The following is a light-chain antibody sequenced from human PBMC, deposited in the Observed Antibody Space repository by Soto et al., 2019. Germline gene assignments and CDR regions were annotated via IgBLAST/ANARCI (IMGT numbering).Light chain of an antibody. Sequence: QSVLTQPPSVSGAPGQRVTISCTGSSSNIGAGYDVHWYQQRPGTAPKLLIFGNINRPSGVPDRFSGSKSGTSASLAITGLQAEDEGDYYCGLFTSSATWVFGGGTKLTVL. CDR3: GLFTSSATWV. CDR2: GNI. V-gene: IGLV1-40*01. CDR1: SSNIGAGYD. J-gene: IGLJ3*02.